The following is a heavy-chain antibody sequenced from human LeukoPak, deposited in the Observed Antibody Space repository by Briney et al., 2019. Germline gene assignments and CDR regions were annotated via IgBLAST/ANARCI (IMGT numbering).Heavy chain of an antibody. V-gene: IGHV4-59*01. CDR1: GGSISSYY. J-gene: IGHJ6*03. Sequence: SETLSLTCTVSGGSISSYYWSWIRQPPGKGLEWIGYIYYSGSTNYNPSLKSRVTISVDTSKNQFSLKLSSVTAADTAVYYCARLADYYYYMDVWGKGTTVTVSS. CDR3: ARLADYYYYMDV. CDR2: IYYSGST. D-gene: IGHD6-19*01.